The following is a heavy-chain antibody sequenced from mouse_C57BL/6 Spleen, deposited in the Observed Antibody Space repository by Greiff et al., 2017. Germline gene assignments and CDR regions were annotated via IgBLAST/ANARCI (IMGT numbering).Heavy chain of an antibody. Sequence: VQLQQSGPELVKPGASVKISCKASGYTFTDYYMNWVKQSHGKSLEWIGDINPNNGGTSYNQKFKGKATLTVDTSSSTAYMELRSLTSEDSAVYYWASTMVRGWGKSTTLTVS. J-gene: IGHJ2*01. CDR2: INPNNGGT. CDR3: ASTMVRG. D-gene: IGHD2-1*01. V-gene: IGHV1-26*01. CDR1: GYTFTDYY.